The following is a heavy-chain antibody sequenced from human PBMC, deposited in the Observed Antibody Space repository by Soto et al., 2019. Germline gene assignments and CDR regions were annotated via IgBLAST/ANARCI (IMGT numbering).Heavy chain of an antibody. J-gene: IGHJ6*02. CDR3: ARYRATVTYYYGMDV. CDR1: GGTFSSYA. D-gene: IGHD4-17*01. V-gene: IGHV1-69*01. Sequence: QVQLVQSGAEVKKPGSSVKVSCKASGGTFSSYAISWVRQAPGQGLEWMGGIIPIFGTANYAQKFQGRVTITAAESTSTAYMALSSLRSEDTAVYYCARYRATVTYYYGMDVWGQGTTVTVSS. CDR2: IIPIFGTA.